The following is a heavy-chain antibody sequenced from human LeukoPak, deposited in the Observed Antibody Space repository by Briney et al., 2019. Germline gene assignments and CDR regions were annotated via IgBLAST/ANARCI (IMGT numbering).Heavy chain of an antibody. Sequence: PGGSLRLSCAASGFTFSSYWMHWVRQAPGKGLVWVSRINSDGSSTSYADSVKGRFTIPRDNAKNTLYLQMNSLRAEDTAVYYCARAASGGDMDVWGKGTTVTVSS. CDR2: INSDGSST. J-gene: IGHJ6*03. V-gene: IGHV3-74*01. CDR3: ARAASGGDMDV. CDR1: GFTFSSYW. D-gene: IGHD3-10*01.